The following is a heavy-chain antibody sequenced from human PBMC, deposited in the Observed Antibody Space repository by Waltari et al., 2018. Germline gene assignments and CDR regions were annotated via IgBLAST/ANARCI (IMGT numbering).Heavy chain of an antibody. V-gene: IGHV4-30-2*01. Sequence: QLQLQESGSGLVKPSQTLSLTCAVSGGSISSGGYSWSWIRQPPGKGLEWIGYIYHSGSTYYHPSLKSRVTISVDRSKNQFSLKLSSVTAADTAVYYCAREVKYYDFWSGYYGWFDPWGQGTLVTVSS. J-gene: IGHJ5*02. CDR1: GGSISSGGYS. D-gene: IGHD3-3*01. CDR3: AREVKYYDFWSGYYGWFDP. CDR2: IYHSGST.